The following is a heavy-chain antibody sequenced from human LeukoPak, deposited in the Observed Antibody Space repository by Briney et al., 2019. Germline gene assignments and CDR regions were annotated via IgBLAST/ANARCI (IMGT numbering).Heavy chain of an antibody. CDR1: RFTFSSYS. Sequence: GGSLRLSCAASRFTFSSYSMNWVRQAPGKGLEWVSSISSSSSYISYADSVKGRFAISRDNAKSSLYLQMNSLRAEDTAVYYCARDYGTRTLSLDYWGQGTLVTVSS. CDR2: ISSSSSYI. CDR3: ARDYGTRTLSLDY. V-gene: IGHV3-21*01. D-gene: IGHD1-26*01. J-gene: IGHJ4*02.